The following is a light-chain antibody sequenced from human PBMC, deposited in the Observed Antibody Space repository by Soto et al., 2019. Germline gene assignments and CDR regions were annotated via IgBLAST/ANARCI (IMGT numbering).Light chain of an antibody. CDR1: SSDVGRYNY. CDR2: DVS. V-gene: IGLV2-11*01. Sequence: QSALTQPRSVSGSPGQSVTISCTGTSSDVGRYNYVSWYQHHPGKAPKLMIYDVSTRPSGVPDRFSGSKSGTTASLTISGLQAEDEADYYCCSYAGSPYVSGTGTKVTVL. J-gene: IGLJ1*01. CDR3: CSYAGSPYV.